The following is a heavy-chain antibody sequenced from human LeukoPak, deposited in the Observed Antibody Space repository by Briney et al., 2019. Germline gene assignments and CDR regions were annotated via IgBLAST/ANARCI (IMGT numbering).Heavy chain of an antibody. J-gene: IGHJ4*02. Sequence: GGSLRLSCAASGFTFSSYGMHWVRQAPGKGLEWVAVISYDGSNKYYADSVKGRFTISRDNSKNTLYLQMNSLRAEDTAVYYCAKAGPLYCSSTSCLPDYWGQGTLVTVSS. CDR2: ISYDGSNK. CDR3: AKAGPLYCSSTSCLPDY. V-gene: IGHV3-30*18. D-gene: IGHD2-2*01. CDR1: GFTFSSYG.